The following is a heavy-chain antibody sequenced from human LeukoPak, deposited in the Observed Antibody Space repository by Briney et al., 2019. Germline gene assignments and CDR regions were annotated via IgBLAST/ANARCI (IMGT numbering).Heavy chain of an antibody. Sequence: PGGSLRLSCAVSGFTFSTYAMHWVRQAPGKGLEWVAVISYDVSNKYYADSVKGRFTISRDNSKNTLYLQMNSLRAEDTAVYFCARDPRDGHCFLDYWGQGTLVTVSS. D-gene: IGHD2-21*02. CDR3: ARDPRDGHCFLDY. CDR2: ISYDVSNK. J-gene: IGHJ4*02. CDR1: GFTFSTYA. V-gene: IGHV3-30*04.